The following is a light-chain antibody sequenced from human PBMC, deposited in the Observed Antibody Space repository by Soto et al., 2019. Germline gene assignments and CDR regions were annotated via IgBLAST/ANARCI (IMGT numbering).Light chain of an antibody. J-gene: IGKJ2*01. Sequence: DIQMTQSPSTLSASVGDRVTITCRASQSISSWLAWYQQKPGKAPKLLIYKTSSLESGVPSTFSGGGSGTEFTLTISSLQPDDFATYYCQQYSIYPFTFGQGTKLEIK. CDR1: QSISSW. CDR3: QQYSIYPFT. CDR2: KTS. V-gene: IGKV1-5*03.